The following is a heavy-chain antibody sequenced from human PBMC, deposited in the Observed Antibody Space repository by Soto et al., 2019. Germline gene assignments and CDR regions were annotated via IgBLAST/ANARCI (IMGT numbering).Heavy chain of an antibody. CDR1: GFTFSSYG. J-gene: IGHJ4*02. D-gene: IGHD3-9*01. V-gene: IGHV1-2*02. CDR2: ISPKSGGT. Sequence: QVQLVESGGGVVQPGRSLRLSCAASGFTFSSYGMHWVRQAPGKGLEWVGRISPKSGGTNYAQKFEGRVTMTWDTSLNTAYMELSSLISEDTAVYYCARPPGYISDWYYFDLWGQGTLVTVSS. CDR3: ARPPGYISDWYYFDL.